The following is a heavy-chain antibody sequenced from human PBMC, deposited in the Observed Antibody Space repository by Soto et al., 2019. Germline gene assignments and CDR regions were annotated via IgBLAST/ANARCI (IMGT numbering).Heavy chain of an antibody. V-gene: IGHV3-23*01. CDR1: GFTFSSYA. CDR3: AKAALAIVGVVIYYFDY. Sequence: GGSLRLSCAASGFTFSSYAMSWVRQAPGKGLEWVSAISGSGGSTYYADSVKGRFTIARDNSKNKLYLQMNSLRAEDTAVYYCAKAALAIVGVVIYYFDYWGQGTLVTVSS. CDR2: ISGSGGST. D-gene: IGHD3-3*01. J-gene: IGHJ4*02.